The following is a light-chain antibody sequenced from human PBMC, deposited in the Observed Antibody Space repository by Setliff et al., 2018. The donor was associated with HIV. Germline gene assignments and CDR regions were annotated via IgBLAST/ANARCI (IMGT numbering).Light chain of an antibody. CDR3: AAWDDSLSGFYV. CDR1: SSNIGTNY. V-gene: IGLV1-47*01. Sequence: QSVLTQPPSASGTPGQRVTISCSGSSSNIGTNYVYWYQQLPGTAPKLLIYRNSQRPSGVPDRFSGSTSGTSASLAVSGLRSEDEADYYCAAWDDSLSGFYVFGTGTKVTVL. J-gene: IGLJ1*01. CDR2: RNS.